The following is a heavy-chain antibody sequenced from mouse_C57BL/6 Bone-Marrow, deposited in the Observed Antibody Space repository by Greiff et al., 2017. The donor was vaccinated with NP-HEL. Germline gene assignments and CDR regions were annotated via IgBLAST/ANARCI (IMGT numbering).Heavy chain of an antibody. CDR1: GYTFTSYW. CDR2: IDPSDSYT. J-gene: IGHJ1*03. D-gene: IGHD1-1*01. Sequence: VQLQQPGAELVRPGTSVKLSCKASGYTFTSYWMHWVKQRPGQGLEWIGVIDPSDSYTNYIQKFKGKATLTVDTSSSTAYMQLSSLTSEDSAVYYCARIEYYYGSNWYFDVWGTGTTVTVSS. CDR3: ARIEYYYGSNWYFDV. V-gene: IGHV1-59*01.